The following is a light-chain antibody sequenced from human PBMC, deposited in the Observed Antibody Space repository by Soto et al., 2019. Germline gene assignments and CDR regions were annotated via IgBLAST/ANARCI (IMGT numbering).Light chain of an antibody. CDR2: DAS. Sequence: EIVLTQSPATLSLSPGERATLSCRASQSVSSYLAWYQQKPGQAPRLLIYDASNRATGIPARFSGSGSETDFTLTISSLEPEDSAVYYCQHRSNFGPGTKVDIK. CDR1: QSVSSY. CDR3: QHRSN. V-gene: IGKV3-11*01. J-gene: IGKJ3*01.